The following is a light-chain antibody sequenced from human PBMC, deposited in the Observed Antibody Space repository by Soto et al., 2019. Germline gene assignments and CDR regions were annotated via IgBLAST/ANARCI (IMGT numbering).Light chain of an antibody. CDR2: AAS. CDR3: QQYYSYLST. Sequence: AIRMTQSPSSFSASTGDRVTITCRASQGISSYLAWYQQKPGKAPKLLIYAASTLQSGVPSRFSGSGSVTDFTLTISRLQSEDFATYYCQQYYSYLSTFGQGTKVEIK. J-gene: IGKJ1*01. V-gene: IGKV1-8*01. CDR1: QGISSY.